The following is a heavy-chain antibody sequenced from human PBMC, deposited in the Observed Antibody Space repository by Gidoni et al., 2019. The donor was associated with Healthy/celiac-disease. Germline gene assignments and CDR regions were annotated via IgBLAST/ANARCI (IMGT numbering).Heavy chain of an antibody. CDR3: AKDWRRNPGYYFDY. Sequence: EVKLVESGGGLVRPGRSLRLSCEASGYPFDDYAMPWVRQAPGKGLEGVSGICWNSGSIGYADSVKGRFTISRDNAKNSLYLQMNSLRAEDTALYYCAKDWRRNPGYYFDYWGQGTLVTVSS. CDR1: GYPFDDYA. CDR2: ICWNSGSI. D-gene: IGHD4-4*01. V-gene: IGHV3-9*01. J-gene: IGHJ4*02.